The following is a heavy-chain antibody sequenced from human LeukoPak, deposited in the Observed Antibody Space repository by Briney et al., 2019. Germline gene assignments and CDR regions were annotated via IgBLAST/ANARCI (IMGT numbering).Heavy chain of an antibody. D-gene: IGHD3-22*01. CDR1: SGSVNSYY. CDR3: ASSAPYDSTYFDY. J-gene: IGHJ4*02. CDR2: IYYSGST. V-gene: IGHV4-59*02. Sequence: SETLSLTCTVSSGSVNSYYWSWIRQPPGKGLEWIGYIYYSGSTYYNPSLKSRVTISVDTSKNQFSLKLSSVTAADTAVYYCASSAPYDSTYFDYWGQGTLVTVSS.